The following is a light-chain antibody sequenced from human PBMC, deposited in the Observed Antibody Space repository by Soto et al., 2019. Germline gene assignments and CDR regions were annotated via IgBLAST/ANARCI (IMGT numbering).Light chain of an antibody. CDR3: QQYENLPLT. CDR2: GAS. V-gene: IGKV1-33*01. J-gene: IGKJ4*01. CDR1: HDITNY. Sequence: DIQMTQSPSSLSASVGVRVTITCQASHDITNYLNWYQQKPGKAPKLLIYGASNLETGVPSSFSGSGSGTEFTFTITSLQPEDIATYYCQQYENLPLTFGGGTKVEIK.